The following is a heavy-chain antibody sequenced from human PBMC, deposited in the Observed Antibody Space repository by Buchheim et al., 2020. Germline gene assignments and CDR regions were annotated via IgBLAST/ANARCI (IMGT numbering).Heavy chain of an antibody. Sequence: QLQLQQSGSRLLRPSQTLSLICGVSGESVTSDPYSLNWIRQPPGKGLEWIGYISNSGSTSYNPSLRSRVSISVDMSKNQFSLNLTSVTAADTAVYYCARETTSGSYNQYNWFDPWGQGTL. CDR2: ISNSGST. CDR3: ARETTSGSYNQYNWFDP. V-gene: IGHV4-30-2*01. D-gene: IGHD3-10*01. CDR1: GESVTSDPYS. J-gene: IGHJ5*02.